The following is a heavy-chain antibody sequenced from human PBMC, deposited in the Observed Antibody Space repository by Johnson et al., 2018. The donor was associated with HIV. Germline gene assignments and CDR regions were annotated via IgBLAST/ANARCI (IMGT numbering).Heavy chain of an antibody. CDR3: AREGSVGATIFTMFDAFDI. CDR1: GFTFSRYW. V-gene: IGHV3-7*01. CDR2: IKQDGRGI. D-gene: IGHD1-26*01. Sequence: VQLVESGGGVVQPGGSLRLSCAASGFTFSRYWMTWVRQAPGKGLEWVANIKQDGRGIYYVDSVKGRFTISRDNAKNSLYLQMNSLRAEDTAVYYCAREGSVGATIFTMFDAFDIWGQGTMVTVSS. J-gene: IGHJ3*02.